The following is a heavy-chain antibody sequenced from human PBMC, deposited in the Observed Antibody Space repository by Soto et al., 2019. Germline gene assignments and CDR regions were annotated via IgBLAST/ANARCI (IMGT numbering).Heavy chain of an antibody. CDR3: ARVPGATNAFDI. V-gene: IGHV1-3*01. CDR2: INAGNGNT. J-gene: IGHJ3*02. CDR1: GYTFTSYA. D-gene: IGHD1-26*01. Sequence: VASVKVSCKASGYTFTSYAMHWVRQAPGQRLEWMGWINAGNGNTKYSQKLQGRVTITRDTSASTAYMELSSLRSEDTAVYYCARVPGATNAFDIWGQGTMVTVSS.